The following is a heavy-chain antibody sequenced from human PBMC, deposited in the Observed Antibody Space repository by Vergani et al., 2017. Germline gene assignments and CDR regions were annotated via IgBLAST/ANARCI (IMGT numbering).Heavy chain of an antibody. J-gene: IGHJ4*02. V-gene: IGHV4-39*01. D-gene: IGHD5-18*01. CDR2: IYYTGSS. CDR3: ARLRSIDYSYGYFDY. Sequence: QVQLQESGPGLVKPSETLSLTCTVSGDSISSGSYYWAWIRQPPGKGLEWIGTIYYTGSSYHKASLKSRVTFSVDTSKNQFSLKLSSVTAADTAVYYCARLRSIDYSYGYFDYWGQGTLVTVSS. CDR1: GDSISSGSYY.